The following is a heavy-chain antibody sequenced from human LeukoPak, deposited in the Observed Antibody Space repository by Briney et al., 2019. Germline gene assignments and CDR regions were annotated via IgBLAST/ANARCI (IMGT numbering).Heavy chain of an antibody. CDR3: ARGARGSGTASDY. CDR2: INSDGSST. J-gene: IGHJ4*02. V-gene: IGHV3-74*01. Sequence: GGSLRLSCAASGFTFSSYWMHWVRQAPGKGLVWVSRINSDGSSTNCAASVEGRFTISRQSAKNTLTLKMNSPRAEDTAVYYWARGARGSGTASDYWDQGTLVTVSS. CDR1: GFTFSSYW. D-gene: IGHD3-10*01.